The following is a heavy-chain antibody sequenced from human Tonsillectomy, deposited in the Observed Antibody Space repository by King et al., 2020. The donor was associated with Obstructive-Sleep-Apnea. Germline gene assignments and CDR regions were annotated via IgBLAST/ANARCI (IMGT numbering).Heavy chain of an antibody. V-gene: IGHV3-15*01. CDR2: IKSDGPT. J-gene: IGHJ4*02. D-gene: IGHD2-15*01. CDR3: TTERGDGSCYFQN. Sequence: VQLVESGGGLVKPGGSLRLSCAVSGFTFSKAWMSWVRQAPGKGLEWVGRIKSDGPTDYAAPVKGRFTISRDDSKTTLYLQMNSLKTEDTAVYFCTTERGDGSCYFQNWGQGTLVTVPS. CDR1: GFTFSKAW.